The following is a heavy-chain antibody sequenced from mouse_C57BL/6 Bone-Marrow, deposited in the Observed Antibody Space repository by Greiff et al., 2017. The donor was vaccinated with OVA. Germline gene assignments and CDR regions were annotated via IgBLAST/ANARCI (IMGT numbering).Heavy chain of an antibody. D-gene: IGHD2-13*01. V-gene: IGHV1-82*01. J-gene: IGHJ3*01. CDR2: IYPGDGDT. Sequence: QVQLQQSGPELVKPGASVKISCKASGYAFSSSWMNWVKQRPGKGLEWIGRIYPGDGDTNYNGKFKGKATLTADKSSSTAYMQLSSLTSEDSAVYLCARRVTGAWFAYWGQGTLVTVSA. CDR1: GYAFSSSW. CDR3: ARRVTGAWFAY.